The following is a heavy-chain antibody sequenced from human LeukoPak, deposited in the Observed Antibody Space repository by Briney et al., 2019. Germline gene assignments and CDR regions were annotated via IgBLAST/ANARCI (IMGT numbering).Heavy chain of an antibody. V-gene: IGHV3-66*01. CDR2: IYSGGST. D-gene: IGHD3-10*01. Sequence: GGSLRLSCTASGFTVSSNYMSWVRQAPGKGLEWVSVIYSGGSTYYADSVKGRFTISRDNSKNTLYLQMNSLRAEDTAVYYCARDHPYRSGSHIDCWGQGTLVTVSS. CDR3: ARDHPYRSGSHIDC. J-gene: IGHJ4*02. CDR1: GFTVSSNY.